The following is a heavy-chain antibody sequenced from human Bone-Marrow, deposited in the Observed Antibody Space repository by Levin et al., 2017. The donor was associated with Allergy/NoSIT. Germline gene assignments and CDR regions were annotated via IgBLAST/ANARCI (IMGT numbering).Heavy chain of an antibody. Sequence: GGSLRLSCAASGLPFSLVWMSWVRQAPGKGLEWVGQIKTKAANWATDYAAPVKDRFTISRDDSRNTVYLQMNSLKTEDTAVYYCSKIKNVATAADYWGQGTLVTVSS. V-gene: IGHV3-15*01. CDR1: GLPFSLVW. J-gene: IGHJ4*02. CDR3: SKIKNVATAADY. CDR2: IKTKAANWAT. D-gene: IGHD6-13*01.